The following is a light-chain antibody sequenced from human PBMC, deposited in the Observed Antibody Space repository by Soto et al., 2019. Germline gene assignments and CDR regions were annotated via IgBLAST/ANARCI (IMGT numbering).Light chain of an antibody. CDR2: RAS. V-gene: IGKV3-15*01. CDR3: HQYNSWPRGT. Sequence: IVMTQSPATLSVSPGERATFSCRASQNIYSNIAWYQQRPGQAPRLLIYRASTRATGVPARFSGSGSGTEFTLTISSLQSEDFAVYYCHQYNSWPRGTFGPGTKVEIK. J-gene: IGKJ3*01. CDR1: QNIYSN.